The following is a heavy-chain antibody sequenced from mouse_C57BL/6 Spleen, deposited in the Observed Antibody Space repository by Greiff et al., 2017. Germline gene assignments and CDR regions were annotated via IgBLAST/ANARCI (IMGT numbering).Heavy chain of an antibody. Sequence: VKLQQPGAELVKPGASVKMSCKASGYTFTSYWITWVKQRPGQGLEWIGDIYPGSGSTNYNEKFKSKATLTVDTSSSTAYMQLSSLTSEDSAVYYCARSSNYDAMDYWGQGTSVTVSS. V-gene: IGHV1-55*01. J-gene: IGHJ4*01. CDR1: GYTFTSYW. CDR3: ARSSNYDAMDY. CDR2: IYPGSGST. D-gene: IGHD2-5*01.